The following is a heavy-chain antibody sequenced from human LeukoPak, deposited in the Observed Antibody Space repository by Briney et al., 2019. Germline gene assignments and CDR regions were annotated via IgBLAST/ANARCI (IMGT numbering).Heavy chain of an antibody. V-gene: IGHV1-2*02. D-gene: IGHD5-18*01. CDR2: INPNSGGT. Sequence: ASVKVSCTASGYTFTGYYMRWVRQAPGQGLEWMGWINPNSGGTNYAQKFQGRVTMTRDTSISTAYMELSRLRSDDTAVYYCARDGEDTAMAYYYYYYMDVWGKGTTVTVSS. J-gene: IGHJ6*03. CDR1: GYTFTGYY. CDR3: ARDGEDTAMAYYYYYYMDV.